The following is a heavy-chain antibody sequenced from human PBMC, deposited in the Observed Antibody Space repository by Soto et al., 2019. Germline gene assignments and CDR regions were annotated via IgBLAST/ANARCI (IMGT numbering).Heavy chain of an antibody. CDR2: IYDSGST. D-gene: IGHD6-13*01. V-gene: IGHV4-31*03. J-gene: IGHJ4*02. Sequence: QVQLQESGPGLVKPSQTLSLTCTVSGASISSANYYWTWIRQHPGKGLEWIGYIYDSGSTDYNPSLKSRVTIALDTSKSHCTLKVDSVTAADTAVYYCATRQQQVGIFDYWGRGTLVTVSS. CDR3: ATRQQQVGIFDY. CDR1: GASISSANYY.